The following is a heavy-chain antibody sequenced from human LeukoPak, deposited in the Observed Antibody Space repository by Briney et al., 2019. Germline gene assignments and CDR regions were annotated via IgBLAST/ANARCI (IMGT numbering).Heavy chain of an antibody. CDR2: IYYNGST. Sequence: PSENLSLTCTVSGGSISSSSYYWGWIRQPPGKGLEWIVSIYYNGSTYYNPSLKSRVTISVDTSKNQFSLKLSSVTAADTAVYYCARRNYDFWSGYPFDPWGQGTLVTVSS. D-gene: IGHD3-3*01. V-gene: IGHV4-39*01. CDR1: GGSISSSSYY. J-gene: IGHJ5*02. CDR3: ARRNYDFWSGYPFDP.